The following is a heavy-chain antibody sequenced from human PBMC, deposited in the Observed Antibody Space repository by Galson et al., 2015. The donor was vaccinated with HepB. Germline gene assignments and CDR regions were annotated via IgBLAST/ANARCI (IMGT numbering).Heavy chain of an antibody. D-gene: IGHD2-2*01. J-gene: IGHJ4*02. Sequence: SLRLSCAASGFTFSGSAMHWVRQASGKGLEWVGRIRGKANSYATAYAASVKGRFTISRDDSKNTAYLQMNSLKTEDTAVYYCTSGGVPAAWGGYWGQGTLVTVSS. CDR1: GFTFSGSA. CDR3: TSGGVPAAWGGY. CDR2: IRGKANSYAT. V-gene: IGHV3-73*01.